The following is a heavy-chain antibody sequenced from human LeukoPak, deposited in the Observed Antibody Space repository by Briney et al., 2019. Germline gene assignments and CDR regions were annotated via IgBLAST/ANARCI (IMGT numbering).Heavy chain of an antibody. J-gene: IGHJ4*02. CDR2: ISYDGSNK. Sequence: PGGSLRLSCAASGFTFCSYGMHWVREAPGQGLEWVAVISYDGSNKYYADSVKGRFTISRDNSKNTLYLQMNSLRAEDTAVYYCAKDRSPVGATEFDYRGQGTLVTVSS. V-gene: IGHV3-30*18. CDR3: AKDRSPVGATEFDY. D-gene: IGHD1-26*01. CDR1: GFTFCSYG.